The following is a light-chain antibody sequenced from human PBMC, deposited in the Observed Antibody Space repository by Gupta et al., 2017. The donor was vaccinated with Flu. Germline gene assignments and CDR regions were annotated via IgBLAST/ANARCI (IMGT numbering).Light chain of an antibody. Sequence: PSTLSASVGDRVTITCRARQSISSWLAWYQQKPGKAPKVLIYKASSVQSGVPSRFSGSGSGTEFTLTISSLQPDDFATYYCQQYNSYSGTFGQGTKVEIK. CDR3: QQYNSYSGT. J-gene: IGKJ1*01. V-gene: IGKV1-5*03. CDR2: KAS. CDR1: QSISSW.